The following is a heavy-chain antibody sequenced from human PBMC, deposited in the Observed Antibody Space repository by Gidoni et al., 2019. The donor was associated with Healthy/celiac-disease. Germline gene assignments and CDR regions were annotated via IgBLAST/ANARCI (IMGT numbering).Heavy chain of an antibody. D-gene: IGHD6-6*01. V-gene: IGHV3-21*01. CDR2: ISSISSYI. J-gene: IGHJ4*02. CDR3: ARDASSSSYLGY. CDR1: GFPFRSYS. Sequence: EVQLVESGGGLVKPGGSLRLSCAASGFPFRSYSMNWVRQAPGKGLEWVSSISSISSYIYYADSVKGRFTISRDNAKNSLYLQMNSLRAEDTAVYYCARDASSSSYLGYWGQGTLVTVSS.